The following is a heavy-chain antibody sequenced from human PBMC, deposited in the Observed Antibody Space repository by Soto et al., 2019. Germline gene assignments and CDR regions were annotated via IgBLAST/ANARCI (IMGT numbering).Heavy chain of an antibody. CDR2: IWYDGSNK. J-gene: IGHJ5*02. CDR1: GFTYCSYG. Sequence: QVQLVESGGGVVQPGRSLRLSCAASGFTYCSYGMHWVRQAPGKGLEWVAVIWYDGSNKYYADSVKGRFTISRDNSKNTLYLQMNSLRAEDTAVYYCARDRCILTAEKRVNCFDPWGQGTLVTVSS. D-gene: IGHD3-9*01. CDR3: ARDRCILTAEKRVNCFDP. V-gene: IGHV3-33*01.